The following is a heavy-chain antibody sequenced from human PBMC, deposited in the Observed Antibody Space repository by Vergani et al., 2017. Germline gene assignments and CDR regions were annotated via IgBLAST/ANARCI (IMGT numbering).Heavy chain of an antibody. Sequence: EVQLLESGGDLVQPGGSLRLSCVASGFTFTAHGLNWVRQAPGKGLEWVSGISGQNFRTHYADSVKGRFTISRDDSKNTVYLQINSLRAEDTAVYYCANWRTWYDTSGRGYGYWGQGTLVTVSS. V-gene: IGHV3-23*01. J-gene: IGHJ4*02. CDR2: ISGQNFRT. CDR3: ANWRTWYDTSGRGYGY. D-gene: IGHD3-22*01. CDR1: GFTFTAHG.